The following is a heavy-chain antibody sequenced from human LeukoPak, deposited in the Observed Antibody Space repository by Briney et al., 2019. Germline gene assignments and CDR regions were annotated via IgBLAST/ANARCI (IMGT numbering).Heavy chain of an antibody. D-gene: IGHD1-26*01. V-gene: IGHV3-30*14. CDR3: ARSDYLYWYFDL. CDR1: GFTFRSYG. Sequence: GGSQRLSCEGSGFTFRSYGMHWVRQAPGKGLEWVAVISYDGARKYYADSVKGRFTISRDNSKNTLSLQMNSLTPEDTAVYSCARSDYLYWYFDLWGRGTLVTVSS. CDR2: ISYDGARK. J-gene: IGHJ2*01.